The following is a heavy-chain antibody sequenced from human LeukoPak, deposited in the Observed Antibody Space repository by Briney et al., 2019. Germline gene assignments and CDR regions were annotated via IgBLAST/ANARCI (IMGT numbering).Heavy chain of an antibody. CDR1: GYTFTGSY. V-gene: IGHV1-2*02. D-gene: IGHD1-1*01. CDR3: LNEHGG. Sequence: ASVRVSCKASGYTFTGSYMHWVRQAPGQGFEWIGWISPASGATKYAQNFQGRVTLTTNTSITTAYMELSSLTSDDTASYYCLNEHGGWGQGTPVTVSS. CDR2: ISPASGAT. J-gene: IGHJ4*02.